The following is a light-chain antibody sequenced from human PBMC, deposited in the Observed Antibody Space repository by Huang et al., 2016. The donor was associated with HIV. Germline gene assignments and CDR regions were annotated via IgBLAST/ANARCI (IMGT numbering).Light chain of an antibody. CDR2: WAS. CDR3: QQYYSSPLT. CDR1: QCVLDNSNNNNL. Sequence: DIVMTQSPDSLTVSLGERATINCKSRQCVLDNSNNNNLLAWYQQKPGHPPKLLLYWASTRESGVPDRFSGSGSETDFILSISSLQAEDVAVYYCQQYYSSPLTFGGGTKVEIK. J-gene: IGKJ4*01. V-gene: IGKV4-1*01.